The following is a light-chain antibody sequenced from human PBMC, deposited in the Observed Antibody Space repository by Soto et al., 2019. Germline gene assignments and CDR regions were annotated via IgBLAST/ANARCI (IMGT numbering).Light chain of an antibody. CDR2: GPS. CDR3: HQDATSPQT. J-gene: IGKJ1*01. Sequence: EILLTQSPGTLSLSPGERATLSCRASQSVPKNYLAWYQQEPGQAPRLLIYGPSSRATGIPARFSGSGSGTDFTLTISRLEPEGFPVYDFHQDATSPQTFGQGTTVEIK. V-gene: IGKV3-20*01. CDR1: QSVPKNY.